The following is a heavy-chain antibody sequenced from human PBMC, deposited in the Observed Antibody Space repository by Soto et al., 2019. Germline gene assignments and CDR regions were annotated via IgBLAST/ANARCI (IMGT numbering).Heavy chain of an antibody. CDR3: ARMVVRGPPTGHNWFDP. J-gene: IGHJ5*02. CDR1: GYTFTGYY. CDR2: INPNSGGT. V-gene: IGHV1-2*02. Sequence: GASVKVSCKASGYTFTGYYMHWVRQAPGQGLEWMGWINPNSGGTNYAQKFQGRVTTTRDTSISTAYMELSRLRSDDTAVYYCARMVVRGPPTGHNWFDPWGQGTLVTVSS. D-gene: IGHD3-10*01.